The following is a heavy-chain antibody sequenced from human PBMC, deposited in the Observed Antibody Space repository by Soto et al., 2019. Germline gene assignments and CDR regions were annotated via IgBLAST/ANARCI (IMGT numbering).Heavy chain of an antibody. V-gene: IGHV6-1*01. CDR1: GDSVSSNSAA. D-gene: IGHD5-12*01. J-gene: IGHJ5*02. CDR2: TYYRSKWYN. Sequence: PSQTLSLTCAISGDSVSSNSAAWNWIRQSPSRGLEWLGRTYYRSKWYNDYAVSVKSRITINPDTSKNQFSLQLNSVTPEDTAVYYCAREWLRLTGLKVEGRNWFDPWGQGTLVTVSS. CDR3: AREWLRLTGLKVEGRNWFDP.